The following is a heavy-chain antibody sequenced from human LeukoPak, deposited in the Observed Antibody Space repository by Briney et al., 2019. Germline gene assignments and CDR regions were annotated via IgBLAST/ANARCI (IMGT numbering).Heavy chain of an antibody. CDR1: GFIFSSYG. J-gene: IGHJ4*02. CDR3: ARIGYSSSSFDY. Sequence: GGSLRLSCAASGFIFSSYGMHWVRQAPGKGLEWVAFTRHDGSNKYYADSVKGRFTISRDNAKNSLYLQMNSLRVEDTAVYYCARIGYSSSSFDYWGQGTLVTVSS. D-gene: IGHD6-6*01. V-gene: IGHV3-30*02. CDR2: TRHDGSNK.